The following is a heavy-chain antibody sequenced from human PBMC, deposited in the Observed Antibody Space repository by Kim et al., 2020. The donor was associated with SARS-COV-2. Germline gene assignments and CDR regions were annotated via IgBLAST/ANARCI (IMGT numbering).Heavy chain of an antibody. Sequence: SVKVSCKASGGTFSSYAISWVRQAPGQGLEWMGGIIPIFGTANYAQKFQGRVTVTADESTSTAYMELRSLRSEDTAVYYCARAGSGSYSGGEYYYGMDVWGQGTTVTVSS. CDR2: IIPIFGTA. CDR3: ARAGSGSYSGGEYYYGMDV. J-gene: IGHJ6*02. CDR1: GGTFSSYA. V-gene: IGHV1-69*13. D-gene: IGHD3-10*01.